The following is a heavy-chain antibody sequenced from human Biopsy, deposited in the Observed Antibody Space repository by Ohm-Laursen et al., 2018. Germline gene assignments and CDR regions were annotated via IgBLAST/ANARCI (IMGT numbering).Heavy chain of an antibody. CDR2: IYSGGDT. CDR1: GFTVYNNY. CDR3: ASRPNCGGDCSSGFDY. V-gene: IGHV3-66*01. Sequence: SLRLSCAAPGFTVYNNYMTWVRQAPGKGLEWVSLIYSGGDTRYADSVKGRFTISRDSSKNTLYLQMNSLRVEDTAVYYCASRPNCGGDCSSGFDYWGQGTLVTVSS. J-gene: IGHJ4*02. D-gene: IGHD2-21*02.